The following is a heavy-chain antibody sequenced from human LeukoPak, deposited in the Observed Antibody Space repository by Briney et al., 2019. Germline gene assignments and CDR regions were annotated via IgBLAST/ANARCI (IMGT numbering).Heavy chain of an antibody. J-gene: IGHJ4*02. D-gene: IGHD3-22*01. Sequence: GASVQVSCKASGYTFTGYYMHWVRQAPGQGLEWMGRINPNSGGTNYAQKFQGRVTMTRDTSISTAYMELSRLRSDYTAVYYCARWNRDYYASSGYSDLHDYSGQGTLVTVSS. V-gene: IGHV1-2*06. CDR1: GYTFTGYY. CDR2: INPNSGGT. CDR3: ARWNRDYYASSGYSDLHDY.